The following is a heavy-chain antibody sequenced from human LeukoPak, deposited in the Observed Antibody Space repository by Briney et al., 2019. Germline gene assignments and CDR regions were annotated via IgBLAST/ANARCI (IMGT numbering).Heavy chain of an antibody. CDR1: GFTFSNYG. Sequence: GGSLRLSCAASGFTFSNYGIHWVRQTPGKGLEWVAVISYDGNNKYYADSVKGRFTISRDNSKNTLFLQMNSLRAEDTAVYYCAKGVDYCSGGSCPADYWGPGTLVTVSS. J-gene: IGHJ4*02. D-gene: IGHD2-15*01. CDR3: AKGVDYCSGGSCPADY. V-gene: IGHV3-30*18. CDR2: ISYDGNNK.